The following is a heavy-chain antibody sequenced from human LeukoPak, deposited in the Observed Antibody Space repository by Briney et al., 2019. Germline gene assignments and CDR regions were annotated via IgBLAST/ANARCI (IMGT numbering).Heavy chain of an antibody. V-gene: IGHV3-7*01. D-gene: IGHD3-10*02. CDR2: IKQDGSEK. J-gene: IGHJ6*02. Sequence: PGGSLRLSCAASGFTFSSYWMSWVRQAPGKGLEWVANIKQDGSEKYYVDSVKGRFTISRDNAKNSLYLQMNSLRAEDTAVYYCARTSVRGVIPYYYGMDVWGQGTTVTVSS. CDR3: ARTSVRGVIPYYYGMDV. CDR1: GFTFSSYW.